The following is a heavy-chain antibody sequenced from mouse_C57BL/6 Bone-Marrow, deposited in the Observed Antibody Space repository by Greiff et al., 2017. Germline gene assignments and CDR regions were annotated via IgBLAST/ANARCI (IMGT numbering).Heavy chain of an antibody. CDR3: ARYTAQAPWFAY. Sequence: VQLQQSGPELVKPGASVKISCKASGYTFTDYYMNWVKQSHGKSLEWIGDINPNNGGTSYNQKFKGKATLTVDKSSSTAYMELRSLTSEDSAVYYCARYTAQAPWFAYWGQGTLVTVSA. V-gene: IGHV1-26*01. J-gene: IGHJ3*01. CDR2: INPNNGGT. CDR1: GYTFTDYY. D-gene: IGHD3-2*02.